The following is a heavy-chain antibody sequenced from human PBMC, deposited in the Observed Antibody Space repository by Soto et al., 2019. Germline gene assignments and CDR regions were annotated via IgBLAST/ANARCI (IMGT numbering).Heavy chain of an antibody. D-gene: IGHD5-18*01. CDR1: GFTFYSYA. V-gene: IGHV3-30*04. CDR2: VSYDGSNF. J-gene: IGHJ4*02. CDR3: ARDMDSYAYLPLWPVDY. Sequence: LRLSCAASGFTFYSYAMHWVRQAPGKGLEWVAVVSYDGSNFYYGDSVKGRFTISRDNSKTTLYLQMDSLRAEDTAVYYCARDMDSYAYLPLWPVDYWGQGTLVTVSS.